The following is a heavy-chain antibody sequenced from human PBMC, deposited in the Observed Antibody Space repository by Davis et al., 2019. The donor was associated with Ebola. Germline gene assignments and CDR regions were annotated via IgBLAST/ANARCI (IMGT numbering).Heavy chain of an antibody. D-gene: IGHD3-3*01. V-gene: IGHV4-34*01. Sequence: GSLRLSCAVYGGSFSGYYWSWIRQPPGKGLEWIGEINHSGSTNYNPSLKSRVTISVDTSKNQFSLKLSSVTAADTAVYYCARAMFHSFGVVIRRYYYYGMDVWGKGTTVTVSS. CDR1: GGSFSGYY. CDR3: ARAMFHSFGVVIRRYYYYGMDV. J-gene: IGHJ6*04. CDR2: INHSGST.